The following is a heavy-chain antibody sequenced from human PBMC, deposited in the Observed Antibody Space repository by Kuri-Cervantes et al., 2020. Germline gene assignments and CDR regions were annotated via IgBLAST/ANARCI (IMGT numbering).Heavy chain of an antibody. D-gene: IGHD3-3*01. J-gene: IGHJ4*02. CDR1: GFTFSSYW. CDR3: ARDRVRFLEWDAFDY. Sequence: GESLKISCAASGFTFSSYWMSWVRQAPGKGLEWVSAISGSGGSTYYADSVKGRFTISRDNSKNTLYLQMNSLRAEDTAVYYCARDRVRFLEWDAFDYWGQGTLVTVSS. CDR2: ISGSGGST. V-gene: IGHV3-23*01.